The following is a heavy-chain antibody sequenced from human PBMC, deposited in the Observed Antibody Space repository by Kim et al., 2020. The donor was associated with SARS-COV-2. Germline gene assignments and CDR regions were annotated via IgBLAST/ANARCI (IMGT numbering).Heavy chain of an antibody. CDR3: TRSKLVWSPDT. CDR2: MNPSTGKA. Sequence: ASVKVSCQAFGYNFISFDINWVRQAPGQGPEWLGWMNPSTGKAGYSEKLQGRVTMTRQTSISTAYMELNSLKSDDTAIYYCTRSKLVWSPDTCCQGALVT. J-gene: IGHJ5*02. CDR1: GYNFISFD. V-gene: IGHV1-8*01. D-gene: IGHD2-8*02.